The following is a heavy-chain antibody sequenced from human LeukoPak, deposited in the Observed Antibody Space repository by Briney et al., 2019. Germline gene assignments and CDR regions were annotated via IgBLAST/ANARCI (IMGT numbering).Heavy chain of an antibody. CDR1: GFTFNMYS. V-gene: IGHV3-48*04. CDR2: ISYSGRTV. D-gene: IGHD4-17*01. Sequence: PGGSLRLSCAASGFTFNMYSLNWVRQAPGTGLQWVAYISYSGRTVFYADSVKGRFTISRDNTNSTLYLQMNSLRADDTAVYYCASFVGGHDYAPDYWGQGTLVIVSS. CDR3: ASFVGGHDYAPDY. J-gene: IGHJ4*02.